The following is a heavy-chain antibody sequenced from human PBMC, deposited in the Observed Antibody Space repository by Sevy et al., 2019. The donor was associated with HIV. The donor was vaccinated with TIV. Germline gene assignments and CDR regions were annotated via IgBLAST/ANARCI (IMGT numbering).Heavy chain of an antibody. V-gene: IGHV3-74*01. Sequence: GGSLRLSCAASVFTFSSYWRHWVRQAPEKGLVWVSRISSDGSSSTYADSVKGRFTISRDNAKNTLYLQMNSLRAEDTAIYYCARGGSGAKGYFQHWGQGTLVTVSS. CDR1: VFTFSSYW. CDR3: ARGGSGAKGYFQH. D-gene: IGHD1-1*01. CDR2: ISSDGSSS. J-gene: IGHJ1*01.